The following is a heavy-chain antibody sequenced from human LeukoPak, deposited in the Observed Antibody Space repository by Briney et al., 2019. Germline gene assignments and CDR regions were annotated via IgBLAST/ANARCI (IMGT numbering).Heavy chain of an antibody. CDR1: GGSISSYY. Sequence: PSETLSLTCTVSGGSISSYYWSWIRQPPGKGLEWIGYIYYSGSINYNPSLKSRVTISVDTSKNQFSLKLSSVTAADTAVYYCAGESSIAALGYYYMDVWGKGTTVTVSS. J-gene: IGHJ6*03. V-gene: IGHV4-59*01. CDR3: AGESSIAALGYYYMDV. D-gene: IGHD6-6*01. CDR2: IYYSGSI.